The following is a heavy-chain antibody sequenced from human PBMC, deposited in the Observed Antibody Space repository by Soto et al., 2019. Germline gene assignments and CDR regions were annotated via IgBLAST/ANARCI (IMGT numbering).Heavy chain of an antibody. D-gene: IGHD3-22*01. CDR2: IYHGVST. V-gene: IGHV4-38-2*01. Sequence: KTSETLSLTCAVSGYSISSGYYWGWLRQPPGKGLEWIGSIYHGVSTYYNPSLNSRVTLSIDMTNNHVSLILNSVTAADTAVYYCARVGPWVPYYCDSSPYTFENWFDPWGQGTLVTVSS. CDR3: ARVGPWVPYYCDSSPYTFENWFDP. CDR1: GYSISSGYY. J-gene: IGHJ5*02.